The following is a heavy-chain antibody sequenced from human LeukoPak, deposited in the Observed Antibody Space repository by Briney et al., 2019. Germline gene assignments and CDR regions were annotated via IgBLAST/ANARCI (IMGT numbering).Heavy chain of an antibody. Sequence: PSETLSLTCAVYGGSFSGYYWSWIRQPPGKGLEWIGEINHSGSTNYNPSLKSRVTISVDTSKNQFSLKLSSVTAADTAVYYCARGILYYDILTGYYPRGDFDYWGQGTLVTVSS. D-gene: IGHD3-9*01. CDR3: ARGILYYDILTGYYPRGDFDY. CDR1: GGSFSGYY. V-gene: IGHV4-34*01. J-gene: IGHJ4*02. CDR2: INHSGST.